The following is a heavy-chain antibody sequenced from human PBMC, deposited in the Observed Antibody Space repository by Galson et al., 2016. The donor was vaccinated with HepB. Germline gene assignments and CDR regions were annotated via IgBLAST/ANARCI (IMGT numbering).Heavy chain of an antibody. D-gene: IGHD3-3*01. J-gene: IGHJ5*02. CDR1: GDSIDSISGRSYY. CDR3: ARGCGSDFWSGYNNWFDS. Sequence: SETLSLTCTVSGDSIDSISGRSYYWAWIRQSPGKGLEWIGSVYYSGTPTYNPPLKSRVTVSVDTSKNQFSLNMSFVTAADTAVFYCARGCGSDFWSGYNNWFDSWGKGILVTVSS. CDR2: VYYSGTP. V-gene: IGHV4-39*01.